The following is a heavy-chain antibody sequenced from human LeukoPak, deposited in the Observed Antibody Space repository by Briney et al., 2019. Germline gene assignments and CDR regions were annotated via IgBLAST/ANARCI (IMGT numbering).Heavy chain of an antibody. J-gene: IGHJ2*01. CDR3: ARSAVTGIYWSLYL. Sequence: PSETLSLTCTVSGGSISSYYWNWIRQPAGKGLEWIGRIYAGGGTNYNPSLRGRVTMSVGTSKNQFSLKLYSVTAADTAVYYCARSAVTGIYWSLYLWGRGTLATVSS. CDR1: GGSISSYY. CDR2: IYAGGGT. D-gene: IGHD4-17*01. V-gene: IGHV4-4*07.